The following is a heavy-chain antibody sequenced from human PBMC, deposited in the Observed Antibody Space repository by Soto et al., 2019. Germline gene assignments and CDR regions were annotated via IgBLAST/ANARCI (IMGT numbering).Heavy chain of an antibody. D-gene: IGHD1-20*01. CDR2: IYYSGST. CDR1: GGSISSGGYY. Sequence: QVQLQESGPGLVKPSQTLSLTCTVSGGSISSGGYYWSWIRQHPGKGLEWIGYIYYSGSTYYNPSLKSRVTISVDTSKNRFSLKLSSVTAADTAVYYCARDEFVTGTTQPSGFDIWGQGTMVTVSS. J-gene: IGHJ3*02. CDR3: ARDEFVTGTTQPSGFDI. V-gene: IGHV4-31*03.